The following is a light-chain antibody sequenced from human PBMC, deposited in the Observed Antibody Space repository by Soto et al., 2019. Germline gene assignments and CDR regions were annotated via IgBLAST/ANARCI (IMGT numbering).Light chain of an antibody. CDR3: SSYTNSHTRQIV. J-gene: IGLJ1*01. CDR1: SSDVGGYNY. CDR2: DVS. V-gene: IGLV2-14*03. Sequence: QSVLTQPASVSGSPGQSITISCTGTSSDVGGYNYVSWYQHHPGKAPKLMIYDVSNRPSGVSNRFSGSKSGNTASLTISGLQPEDEADYYCSSYTNSHTRQIVLVTGTNVTVL.